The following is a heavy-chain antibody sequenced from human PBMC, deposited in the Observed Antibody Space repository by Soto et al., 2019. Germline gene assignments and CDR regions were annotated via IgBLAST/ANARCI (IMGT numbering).Heavy chain of an antibody. CDR3: AREDSSWYGYWFDP. CDR2: INHSGST. CDR1: GGSFSGYY. V-gene: IGHV4-34*01. D-gene: IGHD6-13*01. Sequence: SETLSLTCAVYGGSFSGYYWSRIRQPPGKGLGWIGEINHSGSTNYNPSLKSRVTISVDTSKNQFSLKLSSVTAADTAVYYCAREDSSWYGYWFDPWGQGTLVTVSS. J-gene: IGHJ5*02.